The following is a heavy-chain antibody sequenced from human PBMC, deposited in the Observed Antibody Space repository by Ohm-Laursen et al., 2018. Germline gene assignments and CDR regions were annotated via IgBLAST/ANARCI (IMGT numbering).Heavy chain of an antibody. CDR3: LSGSGYSST. CDR2: IKGDGGKI. V-gene: IGHV3-74*01. J-gene: IGHJ3*01. Sequence: LTLTSAASGFTSSNYWMHWVRQGPGKGLVWLSGIKGDGGKINYADSVKGRFTISRDNAKNTLHLQMNSVRVEDTAVYYCLSGSGYSSTWGQGTMVTVSS. D-gene: IGHD3-22*01. CDR1: GFTSSNYW.